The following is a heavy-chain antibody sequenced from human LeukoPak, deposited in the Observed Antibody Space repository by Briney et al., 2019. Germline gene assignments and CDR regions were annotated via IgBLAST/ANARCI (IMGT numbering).Heavy chain of an antibody. CDR2: IRYDGSNK. V-gene: IGHV3-30*02. CDR3: AKIAYYGSGSYKGRWFDP. Sequence: PGGSLRLSCAASGFTFSSYGMHWVRQAPGKGLEWVAFIRYDGSNKYYADSVKGRFTISRDNSKNTLYLQMNSLRAEDTAVYYCAKIAYYGSGSYKGRWFDPWGQGTLVTVSS. CDR1: GFTFSSYG. D-gene: IGHD3-10*01. J-gene: IGHJ5*02.